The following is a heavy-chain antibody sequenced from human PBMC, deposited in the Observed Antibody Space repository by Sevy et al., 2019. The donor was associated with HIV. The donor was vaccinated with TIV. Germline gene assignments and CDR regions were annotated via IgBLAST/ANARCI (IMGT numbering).Heavy chain of an antibody. J-gene: IGHJ4*02. Sequence: GGSLRLSCAASGFTFSSYSMNWVRQAPGKGLEWVSYISSSSSTIYYADSVKGRFTISRDNAKNSLYLQMNSLRDEDTGVYYCARDVYSSGWPPALDYWGQGTLVTVSS. CDR2: ISSSSSTI. CDR1: GFTFSSYS. D-gene: IGHD6-19*01. V-gene: IGHV3-48*02. CDR3: ARDVYSSGWPPALDY.